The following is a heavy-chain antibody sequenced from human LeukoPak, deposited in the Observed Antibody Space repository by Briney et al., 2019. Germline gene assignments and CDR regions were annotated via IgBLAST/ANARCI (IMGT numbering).Heavy chain of an antibody. CDR2: IRADSGNT. D-gene: IGHD6-19*01. V-gene: IGHV1-3*01. CDR3: TIGLAGDWDAFDI. CDR1: GYTFTTCA. J-gene: IGHJ3*02. Sequence: ASVKVSCKTSGYTFTTCAVHWVRQAPGQRLEWMGWIRADSGNTKYSQKLQGRVAIARDTSASTIYMELTSLRIEDTAVYFGTIGLAGDWDAFDIWGLGTMVTVSS.